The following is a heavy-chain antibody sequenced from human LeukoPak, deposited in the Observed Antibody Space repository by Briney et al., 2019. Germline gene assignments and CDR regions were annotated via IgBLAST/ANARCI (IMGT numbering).Heavy chain of an antibody. V-gene: IGHV4/OR15-8*01. J-gene: IGHJ4*02. Sequence: SSETLSLTCAVSGASIDSHSWWSWVRQPPGKGLEWIGEIYHSGGANYKPSLKSRVTMSVDTSKNHFSLKLTSVTAADTAVYYCAYNRNFALDNWGQGTLVTVSS. D-gene: IGHD1-14*01. CDR1: GASIDSHSW. CDR3: AYNRNFALDN. CDR2: IYHSGGA.